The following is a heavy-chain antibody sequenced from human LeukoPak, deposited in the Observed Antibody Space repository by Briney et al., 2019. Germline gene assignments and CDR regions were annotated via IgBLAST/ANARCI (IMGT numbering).Heavy chain of an antibody. CDR1: GFTFSSYG. V-gene: IGHV3-30*02. J-gene: IGHJ4*02. Sequence: GGSLRLSCAASGFTFSSYGMHWVRQAPGKGLEWVAFIRYDGSNKYYADSVKGRFTISRDNSKNTLYLQMNSLRAEDTAVYYCSASSDYQILYYFDYWGQGTLVTVSS. CDR2: IRYDGSNK. CDR3: SASSDYQILYYFDY. D-gene: IGHD3-22*01.